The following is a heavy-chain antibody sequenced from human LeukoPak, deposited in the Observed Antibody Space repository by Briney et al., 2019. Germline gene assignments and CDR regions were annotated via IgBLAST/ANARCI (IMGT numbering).Heavy chain of an antibody. D-gene: IGHD6-19*01. V-gene: IGHV3-30-3*01. CDR1: GFTFSSYW. CDR2: ISYDGSNK. CDR3: ARDSYSSGWDYFDY. Sequence: GGSLRLSCAASGFTFSSYWMSWVRQAPGKGLEWVAVISYDGSNKYYADSVKGRFTISRDNSKNTLYLQLNSLRAEDTAVYYCARDSYSSGWDYFDYWGQGTLVTVSS. J-gene: IGHJ4*02.